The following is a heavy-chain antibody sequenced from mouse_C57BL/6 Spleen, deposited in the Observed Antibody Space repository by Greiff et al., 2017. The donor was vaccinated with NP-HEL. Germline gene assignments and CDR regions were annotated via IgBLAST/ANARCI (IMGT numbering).Heavy chain of an antibody. J-gene: IGHJ2*01. Sequence: QVQLKESGPGLVQPSQSLSITCTVSGFSLTSYGVHWVRQSPGKGLEWLGVIWSGGSTDYNAAFISRLSISKDNSKSQVFFKMNSLQADDTAIYYCARNAGLLRDLDYWGQGTTLTVSS. D-gene: IGHD1-1*01. V-gene: IGHV2-2*01. CDR2: IWSGGST. CDR1: GFSLTSYG. CDR3: ARNAGLLRDLDY.